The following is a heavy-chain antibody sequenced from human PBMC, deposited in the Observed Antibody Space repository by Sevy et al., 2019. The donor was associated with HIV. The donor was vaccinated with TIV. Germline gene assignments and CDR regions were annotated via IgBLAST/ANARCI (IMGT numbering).Heavy chain of an antibody. CDR2: INSDGSST. V-gene: IGHV3-74*01. CDR3: AREGIVGTMGDY. Sequence: GGSLRLSCAASGFTFSSYGMHWVRQAPGKGLVWVSRINSDGSSTSYADSVKGRFTISRDNAKNTLYLQMNSLRAEDTAVYYCAREGIVGTMGDYWGQGTLVTVSS. D-gene: IGHD1-26*01. J-gene: IGHJ4*02. CDR1: GFTFSSYG.